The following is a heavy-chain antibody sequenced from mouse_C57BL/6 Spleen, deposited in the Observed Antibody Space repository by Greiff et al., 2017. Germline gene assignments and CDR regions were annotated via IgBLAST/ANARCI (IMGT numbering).Heavy chain of an antibody. J-gene: IGHJ2*01. CDR2: IHPSDSDT. Sequence: QVQLQQPGAELVQPGASVKVSCKASGYTFPSYWMHWVKQRPGQGLEWIGRIHPSDSDTNYHQKFKGKATLTVDNSSSTAYMQLSSLTSEDSAVYYCAIWLQSYFDYWGQGTTRTVS. V-gene: IGHV1-74*01. CDR1: GYTFPSYW. CDR3: AIWLQSYFDY. D-gene: IGHD1-2*01.